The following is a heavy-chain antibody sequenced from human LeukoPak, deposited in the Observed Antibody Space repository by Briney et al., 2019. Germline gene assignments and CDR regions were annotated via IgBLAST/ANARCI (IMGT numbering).Heavy chain of an antibody. V-gene: IGHV1-2*02. Sequence: ASVKVSCKASGYTFTGYYMHWVRQAPGQGLEWMGWINPNSGGTNYAQKFQGRVTMTRDTSISTAYMELSRLRSDDTAVYYCARETGDSSSLDYWGQGTLVTVSS. CDR1: GYTFTGYY. J-gene: IGHJ4*02. CDR2: INPNSGGT. D-gene: IGHD6-13*01. CDR3: ARETGDSSSLDY.